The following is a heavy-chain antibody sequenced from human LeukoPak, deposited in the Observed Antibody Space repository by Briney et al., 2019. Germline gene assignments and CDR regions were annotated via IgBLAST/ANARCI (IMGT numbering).Heavy chain of an antibody. CDR3: ARGRDPYDFWSGYYGGNWFDP. D-gene: IGHD3-3*01. V-gene: IGHV1-8*03. Sequence: ASVKVSCKASGYTFTSYDINWVRQATGQGLEWMGWMNPNSGNTGYAQKFQGRVTIARNTSISTAYMELSSLRSEDTAVYYCARGRDPYDFWSGYYGGNWFDPWGQGTLVTVSS. CDR2: MNPNSGNT. CDR1: GYTFTSYD. J-gene: IGHJ5*02.